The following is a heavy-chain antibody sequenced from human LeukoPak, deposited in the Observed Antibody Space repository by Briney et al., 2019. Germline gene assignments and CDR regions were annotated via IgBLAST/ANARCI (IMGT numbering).Heavy chain of an antibody. V-gene: IGHV3-30*02. CDR3: AKDRISSSCFDY. CDR1: GFTFSSYA. Sequence: GGSLRLSCAASGFTFSSYAMHWVRQAPGKGLEWVAIIRYDGSNKYYADSVKGRFTVSRDNSKDTLYLQMNSLRAEDTAVYYCAKDRISSSCFDYWGQGTLVTVSS. J-gene: IGHJ4*02. D-gene: IGHD6-13*01. CDR2: IRYDGSNK.